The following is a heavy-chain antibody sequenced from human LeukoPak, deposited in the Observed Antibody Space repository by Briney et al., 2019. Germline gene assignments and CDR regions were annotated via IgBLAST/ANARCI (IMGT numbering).Heavy chain of an antibody. CDR3: ARVAPRWLQSPPYYFDY. Sequence: SETLSLTCTVSGGSISSSSYYWGWIRQPPGKGLEWIGSIYYSGSTYYNPSLKSRVTISVDTSKNQFSLKLSSVTAADTAVYYCARVAPRWLQSPPYYFDYWGQGTLVTVSS. CDR2: IYYSGST. V-gene: IGHV4-39*07. CDR1: GGSISSSSYY. J-gene: IGHJ4*02. D-gene: IGHD5-24*01.